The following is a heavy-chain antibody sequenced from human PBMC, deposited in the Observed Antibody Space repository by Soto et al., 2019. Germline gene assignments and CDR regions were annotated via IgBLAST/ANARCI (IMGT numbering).Heavy chain of an antibody. Sequence: QVQLVQSGAEVKKPGASVKVSCKASGYTFTSYYMHWVRQAPGQGLEWMGIINPSGGSTSYAQKLQGXXTXTXXTSTSTVYMELSSLRSEDTAVYYCARDYSSGWYIYWGQGTLVTVSS. J-gene: IGHJ4*02. CDR3: ARDYSSGWYIY. CDR2: INPSGGST. D-gene: IGHD6-19*01. CDR1: GYTFTSYY. V-gene: IGHV1-46*03.